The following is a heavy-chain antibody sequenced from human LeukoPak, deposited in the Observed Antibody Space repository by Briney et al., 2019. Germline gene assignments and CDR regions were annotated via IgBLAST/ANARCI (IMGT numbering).Heavy chain of an antibody. Sequence: TGGSLRLSCAASGFTFSSYDMHWVRQATGKGLEWVSALGTAGDTYYPGSVKGRFTISRENAKNSLYLQMNSLRAGDTAVYYCARDVLAAAGTNDYWGQGTLVTVSS. D-gene: IGHD6-13*01. CDR3: ARDVLAAAGTNDY. V-gene: IGHV3-13*01. CDR1: GFTFSSYD. J-gene: IGHJ4*02. CDR2: LGTAGDT.